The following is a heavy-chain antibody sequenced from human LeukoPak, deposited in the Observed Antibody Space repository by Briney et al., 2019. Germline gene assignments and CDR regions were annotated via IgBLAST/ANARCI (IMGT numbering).Heavy chain of an antibody. CDR3: ARVVRGYSYGNAFDI. Sequence: SETLSLTCAVYGGSFSGYYWSWIRQPPGKGLEWLGEINHSGSTNYNPSLKSRVTISVDTSKNQFSLKLSSVTAAETAVYYCARVVRGYSYGNAFDIWGQGTMVTVSS. D-gene: IGHD5-18*01. V-gene: IGHV4-34*01. J-gene: IGHJ3*02. CDR1: GGSFSGYY. CDR2: INHSGST.